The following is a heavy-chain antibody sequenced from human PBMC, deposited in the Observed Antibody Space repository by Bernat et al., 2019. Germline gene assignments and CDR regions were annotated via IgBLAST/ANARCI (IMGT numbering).Heavy chain of an antibody. CDR1: GFTFSSYW. D-gene: IGHD5/OR15-5a*01. J-gene: IGHJ4*02. CDR3: AKEGVSSTDFDY. CDR2: IKQDGSEK. Sequence: EVHLVESGGGLVQPGGSLRLSCAASGFTFSSYWMNWVRQAPGKGLEWVANIKQDGSEKYYVDSVKGRFTISRDKSKNTLYLQMNSLRAEDTAVYYCAKEGVSSTDFDYWGQGTLVTVSS. V-gene: IGHV3-7*03.